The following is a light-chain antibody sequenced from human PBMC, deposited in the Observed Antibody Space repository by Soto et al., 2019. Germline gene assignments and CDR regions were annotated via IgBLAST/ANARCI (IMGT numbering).Light chain of an antibody. Sequence: EIVLTQSPGTLSLSPGERATLSCRASQSVTSNFLVWYQQKPGQAPRPLIYAASTRATGIPDRFSGSGSGTDFTLTISRLEPEDFAVYYCQQYAGSSYTFGRGTKLEIK. V-gene: IGKV3-20*01. CDR3: QQYAGSSYT. CDR1: QSVTSNF. J-gene: IGKJ2*01. CDR2: AAS.